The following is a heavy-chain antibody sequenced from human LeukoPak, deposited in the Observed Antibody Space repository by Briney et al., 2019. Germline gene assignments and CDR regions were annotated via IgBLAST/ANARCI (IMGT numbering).Heavy chain of an antibody. CDR2: ISSSSSYI. CDR3: AGLTGTRDFDY. D-gene: IGHD7-27*01. CDR1: GFTFSSYS. J-gene: IGHJ4*02. Sequence: GGSLRLSCAASGFTFSSYSMNWVRQAPGKGLEWVSSISSSSSYIYYADSVKGRFTISRDNAKNSLYLQMNSLRAEDTAVYYCAGLTGTRDFDYWGQGTLVTVSS. V-gene: IGHV3-21*01.